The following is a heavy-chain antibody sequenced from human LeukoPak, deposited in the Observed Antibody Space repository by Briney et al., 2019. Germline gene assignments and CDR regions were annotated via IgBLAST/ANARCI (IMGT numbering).Heavy chain of an antibody. CDR3: ARVFN. J-gene: IGHJ4*02. Sequence: GVSLRLSGAASGFTVSGNYMRWVRKATGKGLEWVSVIYSGGSTYYADSVKGRFTISRDNTKNTLYLQMNSLRAEDTAAYYCARVFNWGQGTLVTVSS. D-gene: IGHD3-9*01. CDR1: GFTVSGNY. V-gene: IGHV3-66*01. CDR2: IYSGGST.